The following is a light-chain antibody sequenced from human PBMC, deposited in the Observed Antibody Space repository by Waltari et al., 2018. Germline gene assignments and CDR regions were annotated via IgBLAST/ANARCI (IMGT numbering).Light chain of an antibody. CDR3: QQFNSFPLT. CDR1: QDISSA. V-gene: IGKV1-13*02. Sequence: AIQLTQSPSSLSASVRDTVTITCRASQDISSALAWYQLRPGKAPKFLIYDASILESGVPSRFRGSGSGTDFTLTISSLQPDDFGTYFCQQFNSFPLTFGGGTKVEMK. CDR2: DAS. J-gene: IGKJ4*01.